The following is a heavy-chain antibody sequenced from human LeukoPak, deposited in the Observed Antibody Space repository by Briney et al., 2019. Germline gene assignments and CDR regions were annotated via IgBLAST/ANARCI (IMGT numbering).Heavy chain of an antibody. Sequence: GGSLRLSCAASGFTFSSYSMNWVRQAPGKGLEWVSGISWNSGSIGYADSVKGRFTISRDNAKNSLYLQMNSLRAEDMALYYCAKGGSTARGHFDYWGQRTLVTVSS. J-gene: IGHJ4*02. CDR1: GFTFSSYS. V-gene: IGHV3-9*03. D-gene: IGHD1-26*01. CDR3: AKGGSTARGHFDY. CDR2: ISWNSGSI.